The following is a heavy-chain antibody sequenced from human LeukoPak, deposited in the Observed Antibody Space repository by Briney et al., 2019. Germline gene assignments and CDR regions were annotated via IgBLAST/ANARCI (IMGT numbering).Heavy chain of an antibody. CDR3: AKAVVPAAIPDY. CDR2: IKQDGTEK. Sequence: GGSLRLSCAASGFTFSNYWMSWVRQAPGKGLEWVANIKQDGTEKYYVDSVKGRFTISRDNAKNSLYLQMNSLRAEDTAVYYCAKAVVPAAIPDYWGQGTLVTVSS. J-gene: IGHJ4*02. D-gene: IGHD2-2*02. CDR1: GFTFSNYW. V-gene: IGHV3-7*01.